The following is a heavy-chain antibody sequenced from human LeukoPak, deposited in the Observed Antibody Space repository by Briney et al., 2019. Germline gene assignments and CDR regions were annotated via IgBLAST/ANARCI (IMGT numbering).Heavy chain of an antibody. D-gene: IGHD1-26*01. CDR2: IYSSGST. CDR3: ARKREVPTTRIDS. Sequence: SETLSLTCTVSGGSISSSNSYWGWIRQSPGTGLEWIGNIYSSGSTYYNPSLKSRVTISIDTSENQFSLKLSSVTAAETAVYYCARKREVPTTRIDSWGQGTLVTVSS. V-gene: IGHV4-39*07. CDR1: GGSISSSNSY. J-gene: IGHJ4*02.